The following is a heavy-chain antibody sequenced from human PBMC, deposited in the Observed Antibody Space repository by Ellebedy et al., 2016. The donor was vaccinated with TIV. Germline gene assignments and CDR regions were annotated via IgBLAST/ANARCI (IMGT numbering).Heavy chain of an antibody. CDR2: ISYDGSNK. D-gene: IGHD1/OR15-1a*01. V-gene: IGHV3-30*04. CDR3: ARDHYCNCRNNDPDY. J-gene: IGHJ4*02. Sequence: ASGFTFSSYAMAWVRQAPGKGLEWVAVISYDGSNKFYADSVKGRFTISRDNSKNTLYLQMDSLRAEDTAVYYCARDHYCNCRNNDPDYWGQGTLVTVSS. CDR1: GFTFSSYA.